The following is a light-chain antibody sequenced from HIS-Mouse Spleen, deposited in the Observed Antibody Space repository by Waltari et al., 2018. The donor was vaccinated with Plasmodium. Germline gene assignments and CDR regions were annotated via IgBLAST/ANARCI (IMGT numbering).Light chain of an antibody. J-gene: IGLJ2*01. V-gene: IGLV3-1*01. CDR3: QAWDSSTVV. CDR1: NLGSNN. Sequence: SYELTQPPSVSASPGQTAGIPCSGVNLGSNNACWYQQKPGQSPVLVIYQDSKRPSGIPERFSGSNAGNTATLTISGTQAMDEADYYCQAWDSSTVVFGGGTKLTVL. CDR2: QDS.